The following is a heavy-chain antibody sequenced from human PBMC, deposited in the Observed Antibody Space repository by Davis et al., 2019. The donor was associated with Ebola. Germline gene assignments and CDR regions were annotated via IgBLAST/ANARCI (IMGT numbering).Heavy chain of an antibody. CDR3: ARVGGGSCLDY. CDR2: IYYSGST. CDR1: GGSISSHY. V-gene: IGHV4-59*11. D-gene: IGHD2-15*01. J-gene: IGHJ4*02. Sequence: PSGTLSLTCTVSGGSISSHYWSWIRQPPGKGLEWIGYIYYSGSTNYNPSLKSRVTISVDTSKNQFSLKLSSVTAADTAVYYCARVGGGSCLDYWGQGTLVTVSS.